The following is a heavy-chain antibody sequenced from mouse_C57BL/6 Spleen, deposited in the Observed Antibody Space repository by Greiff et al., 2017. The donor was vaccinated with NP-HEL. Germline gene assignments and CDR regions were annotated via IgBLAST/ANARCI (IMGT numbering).Heavy chain of an antibody. CDR3: ARHIGDGYLGEDYFDY. J-gene: IGHJ2*01. V-gene: IGHV5-6*01. CDR2: ISSGGSYT. CDR1: GFTFSSYG. Sequence: DVQLVESGGDLVKPGGSLKLSCAASGFTFSSYGMSWVRQTPDKRLEWVATISSGGSYTYYPDSVKGRFTISRDNAKNTLYLQMSSLKSEDTAMYYCARHIGDGYLGEDYFDYWGQGTTLTVSS. D-gene: IGHD2-3*01.